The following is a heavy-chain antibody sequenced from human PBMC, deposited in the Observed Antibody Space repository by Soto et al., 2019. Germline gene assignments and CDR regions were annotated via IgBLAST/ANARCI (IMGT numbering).Heavy chain of an antibody. D-gene: IGHD3-3*01. CDR2: ISGSGGST. CDR3: AKVHYDFWSGYGPYYYYYGMDV. J-gene: IGHJ6*02. Sequence: LRLSCAASGFTFSSYAMSWVRQAPGKGLEWVSAISGSGGSTYYADSVKGRFTISRDNSKNTLYLQMNSLRAEDTAVYYCAKVHYDFWSGYGPYYYYYGMDVWGQGTTVTVSS. V-gene: IGHV3-23*01. CDR1: GFTFSSYA.